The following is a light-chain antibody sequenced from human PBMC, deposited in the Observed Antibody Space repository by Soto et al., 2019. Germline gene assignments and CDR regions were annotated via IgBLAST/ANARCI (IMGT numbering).Light chain of an antibody. V-gene: IGKV1-8*01. J-gene: IGKJ3*01. CDR2: AAS. CDR1: QGISSY. Sequence: AIRMTQSPSSLSASTGDRVTITCRASQGISSYLAWYQQKPGKAPKLLIYAASTLQSGVPSRFSSSGSGTDFTLTISCLQSEDFATYYCQQYYSYPFAFGPGTKV. CDR3: QQYYSYPFA.